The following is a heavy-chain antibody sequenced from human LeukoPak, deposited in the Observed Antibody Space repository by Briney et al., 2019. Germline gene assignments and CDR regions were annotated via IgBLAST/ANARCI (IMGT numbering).Heavy chain of an antibody. V-gene: IGHV3-48*02. CDR1: GFTFSSYS. CDR3: ARDRTTVTTIEYGMDV. CDR2: ISSSSTI. Sequence: GGSLRLSCAASGFTFSSYSMNWVRQAPGKGLEWVSYISSSSTIYYADSVEGRFTISRDNAKNSLYLQMNSLRDEDTAVYYCARDRTTVTTIEYGMDVWGQGTTVTVSS. D-gene: IGHD4-17*01. J-gene: IGHJ6*02.